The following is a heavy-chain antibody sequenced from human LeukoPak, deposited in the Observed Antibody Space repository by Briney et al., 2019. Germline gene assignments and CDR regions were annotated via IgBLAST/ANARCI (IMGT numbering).Heavy chain of an antibody. CDR2: IRYDGSNK. CDR1: GFTFSSYG. D-gene: IGHD3-3*01. CDR3: AKRFSYYDFWSGSNGDAFDI. V-gene: IGHV3-30*02. J-gene: IGHJ3*02. Sequence: GGSLRLSCAASGFTFSSYGMHWVRQAPGKWLEWVAVIRYDGSNKYYADSVKGRFTISRDNSKNTLYLQMNSLRAEDTAVYYCAKRFSYYDFWSGSNGDAFDIWGQGTMVTVSS.